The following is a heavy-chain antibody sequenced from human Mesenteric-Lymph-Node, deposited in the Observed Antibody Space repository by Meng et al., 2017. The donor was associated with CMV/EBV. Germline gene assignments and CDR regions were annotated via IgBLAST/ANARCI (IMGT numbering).Heavy chain of an antibody. CDR2: ISYDGSNK. CDR1: GFTFSSYA. D-gene: IGHD3-22*01. V-gene: IGHV3-30*04. J-gene: IGHJ4*02. CDR3: ARDGGTMIVVESPLDY. Sequence: GESLKISCAASGFTFSSYAMHWVRQAPGKGLEWVAVISYDGSNKYYADSVKGRFTISRDNSKNTLYLQMNSLRAEDTAVYYCARDGGTMIVVESPLDYWGQGTLVTVSS.